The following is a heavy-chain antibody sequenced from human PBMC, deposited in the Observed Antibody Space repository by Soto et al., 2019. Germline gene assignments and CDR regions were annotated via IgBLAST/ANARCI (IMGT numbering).Heavy chain of an antibody. Sequence: QVQLVQSGAEVKKPGSSVKVSCKASGGTFSSYAISWVRQAPGQGLEWMGGIIPIFGTANYAQKFQGRVTITADESTSTAYMELSSLTSEDTAVYYCARGNRMAYLHPNWFDPWGQGTLVTVSS. V-gene: IGHV1-69*01. CDR1: GGTFSSYA. J-gene: IGHJ5*02. CDR3: ARGNRMAYLHPNWFDP. CDR2: IIPIFGTA. D-gene: IGHD2-21*01.